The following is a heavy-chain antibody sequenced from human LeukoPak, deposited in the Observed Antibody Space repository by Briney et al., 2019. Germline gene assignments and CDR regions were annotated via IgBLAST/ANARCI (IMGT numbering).Heavy chain of an antibody. CDR3: PTEPPSLTMIAKGHFDY. V-gene: IGHV1-24*01. CDR1: GYTLTELS. Sequence: ASVKDSCNVSGYTLTELSMHWVRPARGRGREGVGGFDPKGGETIYAQKFQGRVTMTDDISTDTAYMELSSLRSEDTAVYYCPTEPPSLTMIAKGHFDYWGQGPLVTVSS. J-gene: IGHJ4*02. CDR2: FDPKGGET. D-gene: IGHD3-22*01.